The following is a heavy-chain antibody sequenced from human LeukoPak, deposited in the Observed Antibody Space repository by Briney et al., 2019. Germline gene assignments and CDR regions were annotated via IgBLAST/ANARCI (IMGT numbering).Heavy chain of an antibody. CDR1: GASVSSYY. D-gene: IGHD3-10*01. CDR2: VFYSGST. Sequence: PSETLSLTCTVSGASVSSYYWTWIRQPPGKGLEWIGYVFYSGSTKCNPSLKSRVAISLDRSKNQFSLNLTSLTAADAAVYYCARMTSYFDFDFWGQGTLVTASS. J-gene: IGHJ4*02. V-gene: IGHV4-59*02. CDR3: ARMTSYFDFDF.